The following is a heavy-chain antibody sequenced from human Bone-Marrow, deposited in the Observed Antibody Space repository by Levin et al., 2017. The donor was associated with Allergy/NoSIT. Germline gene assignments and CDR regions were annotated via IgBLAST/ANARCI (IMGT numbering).Heavy chain of an antibody. CDR1: GFTFGGYS. V-gene: IGHV3-23*01. CDR3: AKQGRREREVIRPYHYAMDV. J-gene: IGHJ6*02. Sequence: GESLKISCAASGFTFGGYSMTWVRQAPGKGLEWVSSISESGGATYYADSVRGRFTLSRDNSKSTLYLEMNSLRAEDTAVYYCAKQGRREREVIRPYHYAMDVWGQGTTVTVSS. D-gene: IGHD1-26*01. CDR2: ISESGGAT.